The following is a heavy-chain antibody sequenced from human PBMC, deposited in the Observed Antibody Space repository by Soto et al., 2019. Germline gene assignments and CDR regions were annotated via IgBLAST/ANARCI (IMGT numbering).Heavy chain of an antibody. J-gene: IGHJ5*02. Sequence: QVQLVQSGAEVKKPGASVKVSCKASGYTFTGYYMHWVRQAPGQGLEWMGWINPNSGGTNYAQKFQGWVTMTRDTSISTAYMELSRLRSDDTAVYYCARSTRYDFWSGTGWFDPWGQGTLVTVSS. V-gene: IGHV1-2*04. CDR2: INPNSGGT. D-gene: IGHD3-3*01. CDR3: ARSTRYDFWSGTGWFDP. CDR1: GYTFTGYY.